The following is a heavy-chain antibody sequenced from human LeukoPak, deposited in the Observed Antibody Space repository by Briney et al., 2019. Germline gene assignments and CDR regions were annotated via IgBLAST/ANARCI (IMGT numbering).Heavy chain of an antibody. CDR1: GFTFSSYG. D-gene: IGHD3-10*01. CDR3: AKDLSLPTVWFESY. CDR2: ISYDGSNK. J-gene: IGHJ4*02. V-gene: IGHV3-30*18. Sequence: GRSLRLSCAASGFTFSSYGMHWVRQAPGKGLEWVAVISYDGSNKYYADSVRGRFTISRDNSKNTLYLQMNSLRAEDTAVYYCAKDLSLPTVWFESYWGQGTLVTVSS.